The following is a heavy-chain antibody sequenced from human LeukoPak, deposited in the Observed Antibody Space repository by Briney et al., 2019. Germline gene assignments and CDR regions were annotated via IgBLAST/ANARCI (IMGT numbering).Heavy chain of an antibody. CDR2: INPNNGNT. D-gene: IGHD4-11*01. J-gene: IGHJ3*02. Sequence: ASVKVSCKASGYAFTNYNIDWARQATGQGLEWMGWINPNNGNTGSPQKFQGRVTMTRDTSITTAYMELSSLNSDDTAIYYCTVTKEGNAFDIWGQGTMVTVSS. CDR1: GYAFTNYN. V-gene: IGHV1-8*02. CDR3: TVTKEGNAFDI.